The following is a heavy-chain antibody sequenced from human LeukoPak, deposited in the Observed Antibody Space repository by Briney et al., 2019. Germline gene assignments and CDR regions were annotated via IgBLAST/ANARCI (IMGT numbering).Heavy chain of an antibody. D-gene: IGHD4-17*01. V-gene: IGHV1-46*01. CDR2: INPSGGST. Sequence: EASVKVSCKASGYTFTSYYMHWVRQAPGQGLEWMGTINPSGGSTSYAQKFQGRVTMTRDTSTSTVYMELSSLRSEDTAVYYCASRLRSGIYGMDVWGQGTTVTVSS. CDR3: ASRLRSGIYGMDV. CDR1: GYTFTSYY. J-gene: IGHJ6*02.